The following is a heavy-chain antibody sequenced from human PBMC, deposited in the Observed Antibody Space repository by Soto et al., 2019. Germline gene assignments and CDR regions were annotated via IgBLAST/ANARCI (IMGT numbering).Heavy chain of an antibody. CDR1: GGSISSGDYY. CDR3: ARLPFGYRYDSSGYIDY. CDR2: IYYSGST. D-gene: IGHD3-22*01. V-gene: IGHV4-30-4*01. J-gene: IGHJ4*02. Sequence: TSETLSLTCTVSGGSISSGDYYWSWIRQPPGKGLEWIGYIYYSGSTYYNPSLKSRVTISVDTSKIQFSLKLSSVTAADTAVYYCARLPFGYRYDSSGYIDYWGQGTLVTVSS.